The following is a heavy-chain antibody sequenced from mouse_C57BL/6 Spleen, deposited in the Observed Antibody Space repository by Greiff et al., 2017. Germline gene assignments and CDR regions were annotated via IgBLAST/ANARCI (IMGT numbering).Heavy chain of an antibody. CDR3: TTASGTSY. CDR1: GFNIKDDY. V-gene: IGHV14-4*01. CDR2: IDPENGDT. J-gene: IGHJ3*01. Sequence: VQLQQSGAELVRPGASVKLSCTASGFNIKDDYMHWVKQRPEQGLEWIGWIDPENGDTEYASKFQGKATITADTSSITAYLQLSSLTSEDTAVYYCTTASGTSYWGQGTLVTVSA.